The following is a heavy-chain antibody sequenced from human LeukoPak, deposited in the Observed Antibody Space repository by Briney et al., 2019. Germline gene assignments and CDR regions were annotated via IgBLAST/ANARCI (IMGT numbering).Heavy chain of an antibody. CDR2: IRYDGNNK. CDR1: GFTFNTYW. D-gene: IGHD3-3*01. CDR3: ARDHQEPKTIFGVVTLLNWFDP. J-gene: IGHJ5*02. Sequence: PGGSLRLSCAASGFTFNTYWMSWVRQAPGKGLEWVAFIRYDGNNKYYADSVKGRFTISRDNSKNTLYLQMNSLRAEDTAVYYCARDHQEPKTIFGVVTLLNWFDPWGQGTLVTVSS. V-gene: IGHV3-30*02.